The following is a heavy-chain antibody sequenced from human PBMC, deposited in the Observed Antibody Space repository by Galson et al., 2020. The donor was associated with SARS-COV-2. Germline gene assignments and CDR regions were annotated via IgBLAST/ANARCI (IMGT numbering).Heavy chain of an antibody. V-gene: IGHV3-21*01. Sequence: GGSLRLSCSASGFTFSSYSMNWVRQAPGKGLEWVSSISSSSSYIYYADSVKGRFTISRDNAKNSLYLQMNSLRAEDTAVYYCARVRRDCGGDCYLDYWGQGTLVTVSS. D-gene: IGHD2-21*02. CDR2: ISSSSSYI. J-gene: IGHJ4*02. CDR3: ARVRRDCGGDCYLDY. CDR1: GFTFSSYS.